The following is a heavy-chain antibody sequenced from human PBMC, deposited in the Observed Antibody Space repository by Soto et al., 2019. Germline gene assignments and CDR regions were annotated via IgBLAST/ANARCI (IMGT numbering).Heavy chain of an antibody. V-gene: IGHV3-30*18. CDR1: GSTFSSYG. CDR3: AKAVWGYDFWSGYYTQRRDYYMDV. CDR2: ISYDGSNK. Sequence: PGGSLRLSCAASGSTFSSYGMHWVRQAPGKGLEWVAVISYDGSNKYYADSVKGRFTISRDNSKNTLYLQMNSLRAEDTAVYYCAKAVWGYDFWSGYYTQRRDYYMDVRGKGTTVTVSS. D-gene: IGHD3-3*01. J-gene: IGHJ6*03.